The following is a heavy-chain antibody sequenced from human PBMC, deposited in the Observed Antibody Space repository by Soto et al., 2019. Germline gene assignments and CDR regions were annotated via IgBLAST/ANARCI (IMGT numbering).Heavy chain of an antibody. CDR2: IYYSGST. CDR1: GGSISSGGYY. D-gene: IGHD2-21*02. V-gene: IGHV4-31*03. J-gene: IGHJ4*02. Sequence: TLSLTCTVSGGSISSGGYYWSWIRQHPGKGLEWIGYIYYSGSTYYNPSPKSRVTISVDTSKNQFSLKLSSVTAADTAVYYCARDSANCGGDCYLPAFDYWGQGTLVTVSS. CDR3: ARDSANCGGDCYLPAFDY.